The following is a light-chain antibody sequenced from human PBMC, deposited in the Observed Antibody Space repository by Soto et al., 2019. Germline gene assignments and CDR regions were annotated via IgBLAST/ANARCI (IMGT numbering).Light chain of an antibody. CDR3: QQFDNLPFT. V-gene: IGKV1-33*01. CDR2: DSS. CDR1: QDINNY. Sequence: DIQMTQSLSSLSASVGDRVTIICQASQDINNYLNWYQQKPGKAPKLLIYDSSNLEIGVPSRFSGSGYGTRFSFTISSLQPEDIATYYCQQFDNLPFTFGQGTRLEIK. J-gene: IGKJ5*01.